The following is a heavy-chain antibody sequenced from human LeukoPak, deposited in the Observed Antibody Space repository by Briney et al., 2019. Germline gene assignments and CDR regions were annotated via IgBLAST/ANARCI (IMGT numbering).Heavy chain of an antibody. J-gene: IGHJ4*02. Sequence: PGGSLRLSCAASGFTFSSYWMSWVRQAPGKGLEWVANIKKDGSEKYDVGSVKGRFTISRDNSKNTLYLQMYSLRAEDTAVYYCARDRGSGLDYWGQGTLVTVSS. V-gene: IGHV3-7*01. D-gene: IGHD3-10*01. CDR2: IKKDGSEK. CDR1: GFTFSSYW. CDR3: ARDRGSGLDY.